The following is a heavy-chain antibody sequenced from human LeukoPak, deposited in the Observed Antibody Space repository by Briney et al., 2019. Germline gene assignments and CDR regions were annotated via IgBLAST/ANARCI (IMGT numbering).Heavy chain of an antibody. V-gene: IGHV4-39*01. CDR3: ARPGVASLYGMDV. Sequence: SETLSLTCTVSGGSISSSSYYWGWIRQPPGKGLEWIGSIYYSGSTYYNPSLKSRVTISVDTSKNQFSLKLSPVTAADTAVYYCARPGVASLYGMDVWGQGTTVTVSS. J-gene: IGHJ6*02. D-gene: IGHD2-15*01. CDR2: IYYSGST. CDR1: GGSISSSSYY.